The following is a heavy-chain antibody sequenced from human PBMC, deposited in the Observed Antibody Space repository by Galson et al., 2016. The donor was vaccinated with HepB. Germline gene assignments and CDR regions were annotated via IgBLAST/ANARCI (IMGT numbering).Heavy chain of an antibody. CDR1: GDSINTGNYY. J-gene: IGHJ3*02. V-gene: IGHV4-39*02. CDR3: ARELNGPAFDI. Sequence: ETLSLTCTGSGDSINTGNYYWAWIRQPPGKGLEWIATIYYTGTTYYNPSLKSRLTISVDTSYNQFSLHLYSVTAADKAVYYCARELNGPAFDIWSQGTMVTVSS. CDR2: IYYTGTT.